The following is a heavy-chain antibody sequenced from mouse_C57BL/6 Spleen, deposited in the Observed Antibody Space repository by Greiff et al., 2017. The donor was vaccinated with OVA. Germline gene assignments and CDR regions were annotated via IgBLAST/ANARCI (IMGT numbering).Heavy chain of an antibody. V-gene: IGHV1-54*01. Sequence: QVQLQQSGAELVRPGTSVKVSCKASGYAFTNYLIEWVKQRPGQGLEWIGVINPGSGGTNYNEKFKGKATLTADKSSSTAYMQLSSLTSEDSAVYFCARGGPLGYWGKGTTLTVSS. CDR1: GYAFTNYL. CDR3: ARGGPLGY. CDR2: INPGSGGT. J-gene: IGHJ2*01.